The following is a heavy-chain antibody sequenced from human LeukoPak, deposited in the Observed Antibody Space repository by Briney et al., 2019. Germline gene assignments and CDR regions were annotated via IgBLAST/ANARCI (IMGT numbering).Heavy chain of an antibody. D-gene: IGHD2-21*02. Sequence: PSETLSLTCTVSGGSISSYYWSWIRQPAGKGLEWIGRIYTSGSTNYNPFLKSRVTMSVDTSKNQFSLKLSSVTAADTAVYYCARDGFSSGGDYYFDYWGQGTLVTVSS. CDR1: GGSISSYY. J-gene: IGHJ4*02. V-gene: IGHV4-4*07. CDR2: IYTSGST. CDR3: ARDGFSSGGDYYFDY.